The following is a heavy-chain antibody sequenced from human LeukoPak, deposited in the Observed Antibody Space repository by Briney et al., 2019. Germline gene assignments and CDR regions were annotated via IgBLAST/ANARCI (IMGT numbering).Heavy chain of an antibody. CDR2: IKHDGSEK. J-gene: IGHJ4*02. CDR3: ARGFREFPH. V-gene: IGHV3-7*01. CDR1: GFTFNEDS. D-gene: IGHD3-10*01. Sequence: GSLRLSCVGSGFTFNEDSMSWVRQAPGKGLEWVASIKHDGSEKYYVDFAKGRFTISRDNAKRSLYLQMNSLTAEDTAVYYCARGFREFPHWGQGTLVTVSS.